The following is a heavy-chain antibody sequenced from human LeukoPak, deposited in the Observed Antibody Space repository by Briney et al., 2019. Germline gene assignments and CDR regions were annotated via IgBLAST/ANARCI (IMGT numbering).Heavy chain of an antibody. Sequence: PSETLSLTCTVSGGSISSGSYYWSWIRQPAGKGLEWIGRIYTSGSTNYNPSLKSRVTMSLDTSKNQFSLNLSSVTAADTAVYYCANETADLGRSLDYWGQGTLVTVSS. CDR3: ANETADLGRSLDY. J-gene: IGHJ4*02. CDR1: GGSISSGSYY. D-gene: IGHD1-1*01. V-gene: IGHV4-61*02. CDR2: IYTSGST.